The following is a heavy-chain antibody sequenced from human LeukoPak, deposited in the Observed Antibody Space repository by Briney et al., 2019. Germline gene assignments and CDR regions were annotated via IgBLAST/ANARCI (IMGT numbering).Heavy chain of an antibody. CDR2: IYYSGST. V-gene: IGHV4-59*01. Sequence: PSETLSLTCTVSGGSISSYYWSWIRLPPGKGLEWIGYIYYSGSTNYNPSLKSRVTISVDTSKNQFSLKLSSVTAADTAVYYCARNGARYYYGMDVWGQGTTVTVSS. J-gene: IGHJ6*02. CDR1: GGSISSYY. D-gene: IGHD2-8*01. CDR3: ARNGARYYYGMDV.